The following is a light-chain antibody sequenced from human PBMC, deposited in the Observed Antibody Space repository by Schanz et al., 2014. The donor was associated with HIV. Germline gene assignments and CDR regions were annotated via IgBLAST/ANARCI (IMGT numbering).Light chain of an antibody. CDR2: AAS. J-gene: IGKJ1*01. V-gene: IGKV1-9*01. Sequence: DIQLTQSPSFLSASVGDRVTITCRASQGVSSYLAWYQKKSGKAPKLLIYAASALQSGVPSRFSGSGSGSEFTLTISSLQPDDFATYYCQQYNSYSWTFGQGTKVEIK. CDR1: QGVSSY. CDR3: QQYNSYSWT.